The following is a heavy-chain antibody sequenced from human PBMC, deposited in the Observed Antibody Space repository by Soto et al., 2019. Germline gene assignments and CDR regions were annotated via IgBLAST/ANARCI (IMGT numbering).Heavy chain of an antibody. D-gene: IGHD3-9*01. CDR3: AKDRALRYFDWLLAPKEFDE. J-gene: IGHJ4*02. CDR2: ISGSGGST. CDR1: GFTFSSYA. Sequence: GGSLRLSCAASGFTFSSYAMSWVRQAPGKGLEWVSAISGSGGSTYYADSVKGRFTISRDNSKNTLYLQMNSLRAEDTAVYYCAKDRALRYFDWLLAPKEFDEWGQGTLVTVSS. V-gene: IGHV3-23*01.